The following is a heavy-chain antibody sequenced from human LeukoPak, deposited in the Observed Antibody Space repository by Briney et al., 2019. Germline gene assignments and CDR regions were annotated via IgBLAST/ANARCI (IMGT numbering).Heavy chain of an antibody. CDR2: IYYRSKWYN. Sequence: SQTLSLTCAISGDSVSSTSAGWNWIRQSPSRGLEWLGRIYYRSKWYNDYATSVKTRITISPDTSKNQFSLLLNSVTHEDTAVYYCAGGGLVRGLSHWLDPWGQGTLVTVSS. J-gene: IGHJ5*02. V-gene: IGHV6-1*01. CDR1: GDSVSSTSAG. CDR3: AGGGLVRGLSHWLDP. D-gene: IGHD3-10*01.